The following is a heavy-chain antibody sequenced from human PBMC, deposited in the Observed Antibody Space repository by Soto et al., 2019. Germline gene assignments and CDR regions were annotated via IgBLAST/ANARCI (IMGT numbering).Heavy chain of an antibody. CDR2: IYWDDDK. Sequence: QINLKESGPTLVKPTQTLTLTCTFSGFSLSTSGVGVGWISQPPGKALEWLALIYWDDDKRYSPSLKSRLTITKDTSKNQVVLRMTNMDPVDTATYYCAHSRATAGTLTYFDYWGQGTLVTVSS. CDR3: AHSRATAGTLTYFDY. CDR1: GFSLSTSGVG. D-gene: IGHD6-13*01. J-gene: IGHJ4*02. V-gene: IGHV2-5*02.